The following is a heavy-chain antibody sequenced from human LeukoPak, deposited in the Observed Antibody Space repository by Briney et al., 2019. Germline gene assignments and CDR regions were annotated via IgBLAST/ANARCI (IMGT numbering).Heavy chain of an antibody. D-gene: IGHD1-26*01. CDR1: GYTFTSYY. V-gene: IGHV1-46*01. CDR2: INPSGGST. J-gene: IGHJ4*02. CDR3: ARDPIRGIVGGRIFDY. Sequence: ASVKVSCKASGYTFTSYYMHWVRQAPGQGLEWMGIINPSGGSTSYAQKFQGRVTMTRDMSTSTAYMELSSLRSEDTAVYYCARDPIRGIVGGRIFDYWGQGTLVTVSS.